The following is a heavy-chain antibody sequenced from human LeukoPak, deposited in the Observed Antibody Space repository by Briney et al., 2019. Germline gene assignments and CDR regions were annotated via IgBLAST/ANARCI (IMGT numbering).Heavy chain of an antibody. CDR2: INSDGSTT. Sequence: PGGSLRLSCAASGFTFSRYWMHWVRQAPGKGLVWVSRINSDGSTTSYADSVKGRFTISRDNTENTLYLQMNRLGGEETAVYYCGKDRVYWLRELFDYWGQGPLVTVSS. V-gene: IGHV3-74*01. CDR3: GKDRVYWLRELFDY. J-gene: IGHJ4*02. CDR1: GFTFSRYW. D-gene: IGHD3-10*01.